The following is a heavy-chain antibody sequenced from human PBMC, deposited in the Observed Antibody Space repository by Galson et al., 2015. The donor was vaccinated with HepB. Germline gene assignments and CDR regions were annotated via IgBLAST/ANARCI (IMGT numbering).Heavy chain of an antibody. CDR1: GFIVSSSY. CDR2: IYSGGST. CDR3: ASRAALTGRAFDY. V-gene: IGHV3-66*01. J-gene: IGHJ4*02. D-gene: IGHD4/OR15-4a*01. Sequence: SLRLSCAVSGFIVSSSYMSWVRQAPGKGLEWVSVIYSGGSTYYADSVKGRFTISRDNSNDTVYLRMSSLKAEDTAVYYCASRAALTGRAFDYWGQGTLVTVSS.